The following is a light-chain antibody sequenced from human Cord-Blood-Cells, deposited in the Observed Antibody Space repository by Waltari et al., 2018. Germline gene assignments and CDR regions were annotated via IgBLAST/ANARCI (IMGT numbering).Light chain of an antibody. J-gene: IGLJ2*01. CDR3: QSADSSGTYVV. V-gene: IGLV3-25*02. CDR2: EDS. CDR1: ALPKQY. Sequence: SYELTQPPSVSVSPGQTARITCSGDALPKQYAYWYQQKPGQAPVLVIYEDSERPSGSPGRCSGPSSGTTVTLTISGVQAEDEADYYGQSADSSGTYVVFGGGTKLTIL.